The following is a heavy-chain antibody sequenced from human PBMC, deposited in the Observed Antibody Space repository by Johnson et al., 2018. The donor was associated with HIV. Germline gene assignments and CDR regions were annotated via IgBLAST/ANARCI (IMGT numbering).Heavy chain of an antibody. Sequence: QVQLVESGGGVVQPGRSLRLPCAASRFTFSSYGMAWVRQAPGKGIEWVTVISFAGVKKYYADSVKGRFTISRDNSKNTLYLQINSLRAEDTAVYYCTRVGRGLGTEDAFDIWGQGTMVTVSS. J-gene: IGHJ3*02. V-gene: IGHV3-30*06. D-gene: IGHD1-14*01. CDR1: RFTFSSYG. CDR3: TRVGRGLGTEDAFDI. CDR2: ISFAGVKK.